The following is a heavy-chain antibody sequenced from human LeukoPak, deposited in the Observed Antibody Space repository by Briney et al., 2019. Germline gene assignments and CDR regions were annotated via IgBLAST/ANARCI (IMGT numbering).Heavy chain of an antibody. CDR3: AKDLTYDDGRWEFDS. CDR1: RFTFSNVA. Sequence: PRGSLRLSCAAPRFTFSNVAMASVRQTPGKGLEWVSGIFAGGGTKYYAACVRGRFTIYRDNSRDTLYLQMNSLRADDTAVYFCAKDLTYDDGRWEFDSWGEGTLVTVA. CDR2: IFAGGGTK. V-gene: IGHV3-23*01. D-gene: IGHD3-3*01. J-gene: IGHJ5*01.